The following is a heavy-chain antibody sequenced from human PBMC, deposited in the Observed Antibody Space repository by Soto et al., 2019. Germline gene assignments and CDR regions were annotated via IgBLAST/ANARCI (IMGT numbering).Heavy chain of an antibody. CDR2: TYYKSKWHN. D-gene: IGHD3-10*01. CDR1: GDSVSSNSDG. Sequence: QTLTLPCDISGDSVSSNSDGWNLIIPSPSRGLEWLGRTYYKSKWHNGYALSVKSRITINPDTSKNQFSLHLYSVTPEDTAVYYCTGITWFRGMDVWGQGTPVTVSS. CDR3: TGITWFRGMDV. V-gene: IGHV6-1*01. J-gene: IGHJ6*02.